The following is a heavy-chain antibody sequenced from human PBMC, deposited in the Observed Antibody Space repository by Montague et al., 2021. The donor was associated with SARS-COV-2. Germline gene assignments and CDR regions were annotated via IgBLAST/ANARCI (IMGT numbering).Heavy chain of an antibody. CDR3: ARGGIARYYFDL. J-gene: IGHJ2*01. D-gene: IGHD2-2*01. V-gene: IGHV3-23*01. Sequence: SLRLSCAASGFIFNNYAMSWDRQIPEKGLERISFIAGTGGDTYHEDSVKGRFTISRDNSKNTLYLQMNSLRAEDTALYYCARGGIARYYFDLWGRGTVVTVSS. CDR2: IAGTGGDT. CDR1: GFIFNNYA.